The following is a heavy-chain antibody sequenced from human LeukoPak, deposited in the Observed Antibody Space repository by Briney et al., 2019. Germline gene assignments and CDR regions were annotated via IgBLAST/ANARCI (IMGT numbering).Heavy chain of an antibody. CDR1: GYTFTSYD. Sequence: ASVKVSCKASGYTFTSYDINWVRQATGQGLEWMGWMNPNSGNTGYAQKFQGRVTMARNTSISTAYMELSSLRSEDTAVYYCARGAGVGATLDYWGQGTLVTVSS. CDR2: MNPNSGNT. V-gene: IGHV1-8*01. CDR3: ARGAGVGATLDY. D-gene: IGHD1-26*01. J-gene: IGHJ4*02.